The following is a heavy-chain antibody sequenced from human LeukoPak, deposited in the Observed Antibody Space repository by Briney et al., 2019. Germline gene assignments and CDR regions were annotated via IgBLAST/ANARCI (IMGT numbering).Heavy chain of an antibody. CDR1: GYTFTSYD. J-gene: IGHJ5*02. CDR2: LNPNTGDT. V-gene: IGHV1-8*01. Sequence: ASVKVSCKASGYTFTSYDINWVRQATGQGLEWMGWLNPNTGDTGYAQSFQGRVTITRNTSISTAYMELSSLRSEDTAVYYCARDFRGDWFDPWGQGTLVTVSS. CDR3: ARDFRGDWFDP.